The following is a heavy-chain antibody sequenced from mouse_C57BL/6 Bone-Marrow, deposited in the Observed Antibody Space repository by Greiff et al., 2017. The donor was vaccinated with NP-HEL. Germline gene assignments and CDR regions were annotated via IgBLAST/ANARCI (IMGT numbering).Heavy chain of an antibody. J-gene: IGHJ2*01. D-gene: IGHD1-1*01. CDR3: ARGGGYYGSSYFDY. Sequence: DVKLQESGPGLVKPSQSLSLTCSVSGYSITSGYYWNWIRQFPGNKLEWMGYISYDGSTNYNPSLKNRISITRDTSKNQFFLKLNSVTTEDTATYYCARGGGYYGSSYFDYWGQGTTLTVSS. V-gene: IGHV3-6*01. CDR1: GYSITSGYY. CDR2: ISYDGST.